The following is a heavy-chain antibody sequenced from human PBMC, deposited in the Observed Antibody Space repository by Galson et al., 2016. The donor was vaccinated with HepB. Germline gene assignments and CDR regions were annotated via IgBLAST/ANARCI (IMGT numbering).Heavy chain of an antibody. CDR3: GGGTTWLAGV. CDR2: IKPDGSEK. CDR1: GFTFSSYW. Sequence: SLRLSCAASGFTFSSYWMTWVRQAPGKGLEWVANIKPDGSEKYSVDSVKGRFTISRDNAKSSMYLQKNSLRVEDTGVYYCGGGTTWLAGVWGHGTLVAVSS. V-gene: IGHV3-7*04. D-gene: IGHD5-12*01. J-gene: IGHJ4*01.